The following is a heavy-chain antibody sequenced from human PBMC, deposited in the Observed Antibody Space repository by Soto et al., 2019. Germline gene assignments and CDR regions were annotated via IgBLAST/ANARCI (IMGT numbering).Heavy chain of an antibody. CDR3: ARDQEKYYDFWSGYPPLEY. CDR1: GFMFSAYW. Sequence: EVQLVESGGGLVQPGGSLRLSCAASGFMFSAYWMSWVRQAPGKGLEWVANIHGDGGKIYYVDSVKGRFTIARDNAKNSLSLEMNSMRAEDTAVYYCARDQEKYYDFWSGYPPLEYWGQGNLGTVSS. V-gene: IGHV3-7*03. J-gene: IGHJ4*02. D-gene: IGHD3-3*01. CDR2: IHGDGGKI.